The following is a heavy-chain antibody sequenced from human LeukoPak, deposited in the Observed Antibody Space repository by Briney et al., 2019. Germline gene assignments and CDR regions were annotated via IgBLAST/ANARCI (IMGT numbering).Heavy chain of an antibody. CDR1: GYTFTSYG. CDR2: ISAYNGNT. V-gene: IGHV1-18*01. Sequence: ASVKVSCKASGYTFTSYGISWVRQAPGQGLEWMGWISAYNGNTNYAQKLQGRVTMTTDTSTSTAYMELRSLRSDDTAVYYCATDQTPYCSGGSCYSPDAFDIWGQGTMVTVSS. J-gene: IGHJ3*02. CDR3: ATDQTPYCSGGSCYSPDAFDI. D-gene: IGHD2-15*01.